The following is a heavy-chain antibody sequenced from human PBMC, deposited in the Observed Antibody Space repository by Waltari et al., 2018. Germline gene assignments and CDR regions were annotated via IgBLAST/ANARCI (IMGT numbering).Heavy chain of an antibody. CDR3: GRVFLTTRNCMDV. Sequence: EVQLVESGGGLVQPGGSLRLSCAPSAFPFSSHRMHWVSQAPGKGLVWVSRINSDGSSTNYADSVKGRFTISRDNAKNTLYLQVNSLRADDTGVYYCGRVFLTTRNCMDVWGQGTTVTVS. J-gene: IGHJ6*02. CDR2: INSDGSST. V-gene: IGHV3-74*01. CDR1: AFPFSSHR. D-gene: IGHD3-3*01.